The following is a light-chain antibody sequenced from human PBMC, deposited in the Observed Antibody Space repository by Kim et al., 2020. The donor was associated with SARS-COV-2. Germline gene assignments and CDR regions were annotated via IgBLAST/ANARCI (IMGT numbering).Light chain of an antibody. V-gene: IGKV3-11*01. J-gene: IGKJ4*01. CDR2: AAS. CDR1: QSVRSSN. Sequence: SPGERATLSCRASQSVRSSNLAWYQQKPGQAPRLLIYAASNRATGTPARFSGSGSGTDFTLTISSLEPEDFAVYHCQQRNSWPLTFGGGTKVDIK. CDR3: QQRNSWPLT.